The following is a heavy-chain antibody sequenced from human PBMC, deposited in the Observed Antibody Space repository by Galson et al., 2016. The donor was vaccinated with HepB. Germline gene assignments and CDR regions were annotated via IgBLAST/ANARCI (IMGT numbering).Heavy chain of an antibody. D-gene: IGHD1-14*01. CDR2: MNPRTGAT. J-gene: IGHJ3*02. CDR3: AREPEISGNHGDAFDI. Sequence: SVKVSCKASGHTFSTYYIHWVRPAPGQGLEWMGIMNPRTGATIYSQTFQARVTMTGDASTKTFYMELSSLRLEDTAVYYCAREPEISGNHGDAFDIWGQGTLVSVSS. CDR1: GHTFSTYY. V-gene: IGHV1-46*01.